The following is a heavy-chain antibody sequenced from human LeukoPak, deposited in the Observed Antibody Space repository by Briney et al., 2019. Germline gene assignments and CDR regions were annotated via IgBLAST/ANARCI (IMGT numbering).Heavy chain of an antibody. CDR2: IIPIFGTA. V-gene: IGHV1-69*05. CDR1: GGTFSSYA. Sequence: GASVKVSCKASGGTFSSYAISWVRQAPGQGLEWMGGIIPIFGTANYAQKFQGRVTITTDESTSTAYMELSSLRSEDTAVYYCARDSSSLLGGALDYWGQGTLVTVSS. J-gene: IGHJ4*02. CDR3: ARDSSSLLGGALDY. D-gene: IGHD6-13*01.